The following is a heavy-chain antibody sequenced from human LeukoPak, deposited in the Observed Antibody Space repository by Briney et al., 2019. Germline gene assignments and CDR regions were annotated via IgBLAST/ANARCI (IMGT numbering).Heavy chain of an antibody. CDR2: INTDTGNP. J-gene: IGHJ4*02. Sequence: ASVKVSCKASGYTFTNYAMNWVRQAPGQGLEWMGWINTDTGNPTYAQGFTGRFVFSLDTSVSTAYLQISSLKAEDTAMYYCARSLAARSLDYWGQGTLVTVSS. CDR3: ARSLAARSLDY. CDR1: GYTFTNYA. D-gene: IGHD6-6*01. V-gene: IGHV7-4-1*02.